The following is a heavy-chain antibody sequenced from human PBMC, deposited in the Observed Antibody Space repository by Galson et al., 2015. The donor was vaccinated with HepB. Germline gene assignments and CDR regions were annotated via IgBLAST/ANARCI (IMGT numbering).Heavy chain of an antibody. CDR2: ISSSSSYI. Sequence: SLRLSCAASGFTFSSYSMNWVRQAPGKGLEWVSSISSSSSYIYYADSVKGRFTISRDNAKNSLYLQMNSLRAEDTAVYYCARDRHYDSRGYYFDYWGQGTLVTVSS. CDR3: ARDRHYDSRGYYFDY. CDR1: GFTFSSYS. D-gene: IGHD3-22*01. V-gene: IGHV3-21*01. J-gene: IGHJ4*02.